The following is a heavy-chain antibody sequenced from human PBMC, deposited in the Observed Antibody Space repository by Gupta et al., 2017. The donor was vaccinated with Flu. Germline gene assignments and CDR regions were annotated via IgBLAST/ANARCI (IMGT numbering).Heavy chain of an antibody. CDR2: IDNDGRST. V-gene: IGHV3-74*01. CDR1: GFTFSGSW. J-gene: IGHJ5*01. Sequence: EVQLVESGGGLVQPGGSLRLSCAASGFTFSGSWMYWVRQSPAKGLEWVSRIDNDGRSTTYADSVKGRFTISRDNAKNTLYLQTNSLRVDDTGVYYCARAYGGDDSWGQGTLVTVSS. CDR3: ARAYGGDDS. D-gene: IGHD2-21*01.